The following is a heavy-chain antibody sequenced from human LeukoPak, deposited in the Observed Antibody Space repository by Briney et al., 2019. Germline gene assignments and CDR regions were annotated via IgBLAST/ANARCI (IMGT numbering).Heavy chain of an antibody. CDR3: ARDVDCSGGSCYFAFDI. CDR2: INPSGGST. Sequence: ASVKVSCKASGYTFNSYYMHWVRQAPGQGLEWMGIINPSGGSTSYAQKFQGRVTMTRDTSTSTVYMELSSLRSEDTAVYYCARDVDCSGGSCYFAFDIWGQGTMVTVSS. V-gene: IGHV1-46*02. D-gene: IGHD2-15*01. CDR1: GYTFNSYY. J-gene: IGHJ3*02.